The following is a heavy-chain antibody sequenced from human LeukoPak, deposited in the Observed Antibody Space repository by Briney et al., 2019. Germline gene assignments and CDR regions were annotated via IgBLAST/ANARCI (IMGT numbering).Heavy chain of an antibody. CDR2: ISSSSSYI. V-gene: IGHV3-21*01. J-gene: IGHJ4*02. D-gene: IGHD3-22*01. CDR3: ARGDSSGYYYGDY. Sequence: GGSLRLSCAASGFTFSSYSMNWVRQAPGEGLEWVSSISSSSSYIYYADSVKGRFTISRDNAKNSLYLQMNSLRAEDTAVYYCARGDSSGYYYGDYWGQGTLVTVSS. CDR1: GFTFSSYS.